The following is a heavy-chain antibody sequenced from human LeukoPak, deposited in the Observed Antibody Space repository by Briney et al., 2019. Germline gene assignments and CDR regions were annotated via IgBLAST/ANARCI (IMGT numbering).Heavy chain of an antibody. CDR3: AKSRGVVPAAMSYYYYYYYMDV. V-gene: IGHV1-2*02. J-gene: IGHJ6*03. D-gene: IGHD2-2*01. Sequence: ASLKGSCKASGYTFTGYYMHWVRQAPGQGLEWMGWINPNSGGTNYAQKLQGRVTMTRDTSISTAYMELSRLRSDDTAVYYCAKSRGVVPAAMSYYYYYYYMDVWGKGTTVTVSS. CDR1: GYTFTGYY. CDR2: INPNSGGT.